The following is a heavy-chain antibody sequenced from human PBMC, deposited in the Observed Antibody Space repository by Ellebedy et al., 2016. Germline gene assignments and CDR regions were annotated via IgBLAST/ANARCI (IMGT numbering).Heavy chain of an antibody. CDR2: LSEVSSYI. V-gene: IGHV3-11*06. Sequence: GESLKISCAASGFPFSDHFMTWIRQAPGKGLEWLSDLSEVSSYIRYADSVKSRFTISRDNAKNSVYLQMNSLRAEDTAVYYCVKARQSPTDAFDIWGQGTMVSVSS. D-gene: IGHD4-11*01. J-gene: IGHJ3*02. CDR3: VKARQSPTDAFDI. CDR1: GFPFSDHF.